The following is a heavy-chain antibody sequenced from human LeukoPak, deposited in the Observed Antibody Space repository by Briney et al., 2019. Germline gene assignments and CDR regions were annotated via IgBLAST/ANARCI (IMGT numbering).Heavy chain of an antibody. CDR3: ARADYYDSSGYYEWTGAFDI. CDR2: ISSSSSYI. CDR1: GFTFSSYS. V-gene: IGHV3-21*01. D-gene: IGHD3-22*01. Sequence: PGGSLRLSCAASGFTFSSYSMNWVRQAPGKGLEWVSSISSSSSYIYYADSVKGRFTISRDNAKNSLYLQMNSLRAEDTAVYYCARADYYDSSGYYEWTGAFDIWGQGTMVTVSS. J-gene: IGHJ3*02.